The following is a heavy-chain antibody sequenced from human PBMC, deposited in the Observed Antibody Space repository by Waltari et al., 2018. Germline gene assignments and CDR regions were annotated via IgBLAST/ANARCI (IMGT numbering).Heavy chain of an antibody. Sequence: QVQLQQWGAGLLKPSETLSLTCAVYGGSFSGYYWSWIRQPPGKGLEWIGEINHSGRTNANQTLRSGVTIAEDTTKNQFSLKLSSVTAADTAVYYCARPSRYSPSGWAYWGQGTLVTVSS. J-gene: IGHJ4*02. CDR2: INHSGRT. V-gene: IGHV4-34*01. CDR1: GGSFSGYY. D-gene: IGHD6-13*01. CDR3: ARPSRYSPSGWAY.